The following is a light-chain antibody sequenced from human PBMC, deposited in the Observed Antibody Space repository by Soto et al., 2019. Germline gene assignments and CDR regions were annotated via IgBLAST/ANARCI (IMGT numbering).Light chain of an antibody. Sequence: EIVMTQSPATLSVSPGERSTLSFSASQSVASSHLAWYRQKPGQTPRLLIYDASSRATGIPDRISGSGSGTDFTLTISRLEPEDFAVYYCQQYGSAPFTFGPGTKVDIK. CDR3: QQYGSAPFT. CDR2: DAS. J-gene: IGKJ3*01. V-gene: IGKV3-20*01. CDR1: QSVASSH.